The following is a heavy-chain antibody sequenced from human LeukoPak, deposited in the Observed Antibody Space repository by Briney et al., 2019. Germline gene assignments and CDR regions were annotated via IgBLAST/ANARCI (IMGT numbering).Heavy chain of an antibody. CDR2: IKPEGSEK. J-gene: IGHJ4*02. V-gene: IGHV3-7*01. Sequence: GGSLRLSCAASGFTLRDYWMRWVRQAPGKGLEWVANIKPEGSEKYYVDSVKGRFTISRDNAKNSLYLQMNGLRAEDTAIYYCAGVYWGQGTLVTVSS. CDR3: AGVY. CDR1: GFTLRDYW.